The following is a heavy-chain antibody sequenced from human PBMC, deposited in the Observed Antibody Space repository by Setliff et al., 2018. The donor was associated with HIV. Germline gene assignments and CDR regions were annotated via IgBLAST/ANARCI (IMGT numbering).Heavy chain of an antibody. CDR1: GAPVSSGRYY. V-gene: IGHV4-38-2*02. J-gene: IGHJ4*02. Sequence: ASETLSLTCSVSGAPVSSGRYYWGWIRQPPGKGLEWIGSVYHSGTTYYNPSLKSRVTISVDMSNNQFSLKVTSVTAADTAVYYCMRGRSITIFGVAYFDFWGQGTQVTVSS. CDR2: VYHSGTT. CDR3: MRGRSITIFGVAYFDF. D-gene: IGHD3-3*01.